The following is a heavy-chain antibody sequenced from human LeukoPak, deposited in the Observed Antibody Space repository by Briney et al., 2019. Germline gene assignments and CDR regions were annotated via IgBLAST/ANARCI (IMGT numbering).Heavy chain of an antibody. CDR1: GFTSSSYA. J-gene: IGHJ4*02. CDR2: ISGSGGST. D-gene: IGHD3-22*01. CDR3: AKELYYYDSSGSPAYYFDY. Sequence: GGSLRLSCAASGFTSSSYAMSWVRQAPGKGLEWVSAISGSGGSTYYADSVKGRFTISRDNSKSTLYLQMNSLRAEDTAVYYCAKELYYYDSSGSPAYYFDYWGQGTLVTVSS. V-gene: IGHV3-23*01.